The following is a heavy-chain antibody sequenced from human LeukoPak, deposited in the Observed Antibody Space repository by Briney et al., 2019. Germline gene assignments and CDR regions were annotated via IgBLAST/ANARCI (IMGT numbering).Heavy chain of an antibody. V-gene: IGHV3-33*01. CDR2: IWYDGSNK. Sequence: GGPLRLSCAASGFTFSSYGMHWVRQAPGKGLEWAAVIWYDGSNKYYADSVKGRFTISRDNSKNTLYLQMNSLRAEDTAVYYCARERVAAAGRVIDYWGQGTLVTVSS. J-gene: IGHJ4*02. CDR1: GFTFSSYG. D-gene: IGHD6-13*01. CDR3: ARERVAAAGRVIDY.